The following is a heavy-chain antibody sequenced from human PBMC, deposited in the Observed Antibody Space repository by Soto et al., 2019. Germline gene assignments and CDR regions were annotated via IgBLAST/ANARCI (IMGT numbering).Heavy chain of an antibody. CDR1: GGSLSRYY. Sequence: SETLSLTCAVYGGSLSRYYWRWSRQPPGKGLEWIGEINHSGSTNYNPSLKSRVTISVDTSKNQFSLKLSSVTAADTAVYYCGRRYPYLGLAWFEPWGQGTLVTVS. CDR2: INHSGST. D-gene: IGHD1-20*01. J-gene: IGHJ5*02. V-gene: IGHV4-34*01. CDR3: GRRYPYLGLAWFEP.